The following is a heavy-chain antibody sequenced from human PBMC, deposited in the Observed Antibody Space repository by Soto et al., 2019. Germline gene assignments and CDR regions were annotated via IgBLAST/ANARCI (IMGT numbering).Heavy chain of an antibody. J-gene: IGHJ5*02. CDR2: IYHSGST. Sequence: PSETLSLTCAVSGGSISSGGYSWSWIRQPPGKGLEWIGYIYHSGSTYYNPSLKSRVTISVDRSKDQFSLKLSSVTAADTAVYYCARGRVTMVRGVINWLDPWGKGNLVTVS. CDR1: GGSISSGGYS. CDR3: ARGRVTMVRGVINWLDP. V-gene: IGHV4-30-2*01. D-gene: IGHD3-10*01.